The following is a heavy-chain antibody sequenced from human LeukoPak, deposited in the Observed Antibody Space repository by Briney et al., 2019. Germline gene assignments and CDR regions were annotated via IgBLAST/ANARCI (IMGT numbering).Heavy chain of an antibody. J-gene: IGHJ4*02. Sequence: GGSLRLSCAASGFTFRNYLMNWVRQAPGKGLEWVSFISSTGGTIYYADSVKGRFTISRDNSKNTLYLQMNSLRAEDTAVYYCARALVVVALFDYWGQGTLVTVSS. V-gene: IGHV3-48*01. CDR2: ISSTGGTI. CDR1: GFTFRNYL. D-gene: IGHD2-15*01. CDR3: ARALVVVALFDY.